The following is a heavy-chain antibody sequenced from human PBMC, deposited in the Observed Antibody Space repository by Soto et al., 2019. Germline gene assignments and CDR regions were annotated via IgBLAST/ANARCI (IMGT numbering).Heavy chain of an antibody. Sequence: VQLVESGGGVFQPGRSLRLACAASGFTFSNYVMHWVRQAPGKGLECVALISNDGNNEYYADSVKGRFTISRDNSRNTLYLNMDSLRPEDAAVYYCAKGGATLTSAEYFQYWGQGTLVTVSS. CDR1: GFTFSNYV. V-gene: IGHV3-30*18. CDR3: AKGGATLTSAEYFQY. J-gene: IGHJ1*01. D-gene: IGHD1-26*01. CDR2: ISNDGNNE.